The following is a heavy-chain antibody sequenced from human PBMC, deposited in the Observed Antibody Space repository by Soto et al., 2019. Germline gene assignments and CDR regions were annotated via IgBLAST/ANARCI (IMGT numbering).Heavy chain of an antibody. CDR2: INTNNGGA. CDR3: AKERGSTAHHPSYNWFDT. D-gene: IGHD6-13*01. J-gene: IGHJ5*02. V-gene: IGHV1-2*02. CDR1: GYIFTEYH. Sequence: ASVKVSCKASGYIFTEYHIHWVRQAPGQGLEFMGWINTNNGGAGSAQQFQGRVTVTRDTSINTVYLELSNLRSDDTAVYFCAKERGSTAHHPSYNWFDTWGQGTLVTVSS.